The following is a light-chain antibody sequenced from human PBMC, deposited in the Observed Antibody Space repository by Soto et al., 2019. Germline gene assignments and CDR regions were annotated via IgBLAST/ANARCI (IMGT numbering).Light chain of an antibody. CDR2: DVT. Sequence: QAALTQPDSVAASLGESITISFTGTNTDIGGYNYVSWYQQHPGKAPKLVIYDVTSRPSGIPNRFSGSKSGFTASLTISGLQAEDAAHYFCSSYRAYSTLEVFGTGTKVTVL. CDR1: NTDIGGYNY. J-gene: IGLJ1*01. V-gene: IGLV2-14*03. CDR3: SSYRAYSTLEV.